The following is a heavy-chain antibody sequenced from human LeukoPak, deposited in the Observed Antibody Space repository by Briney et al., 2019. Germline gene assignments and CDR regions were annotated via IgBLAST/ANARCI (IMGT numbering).Heavy chain of an antibody. CDR2: IKQDGSEK. CDR3: ARTPVGAITP. J-gene: IGHJ5*02. V-gene: IGHV3-7*01. D-gene: IGHD1-26*01. Sequence: GGSLRLSCAASGFTFSSYWMTWFRQAPGKGLEWVANIKQDGSEKYYVDSVKGRFTISRDNAKNSLYLQMNSLRAEDTAVYYRARTPVGAITPWGQGSLVTVSS. CDR1: GFTFSSYW.